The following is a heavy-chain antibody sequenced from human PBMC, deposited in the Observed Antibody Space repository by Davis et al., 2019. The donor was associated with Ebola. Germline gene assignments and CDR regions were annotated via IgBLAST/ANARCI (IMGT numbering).Heavy chain of an antibody. V-gene: IGHV3-73*01. J-gene: IGHJ4*02. CDR1: GFIFSGSA. CDR2: IRSKANSYAT. CDR3: TRQDSSGWYDY. Sequence: PGGSLRLSCAASGFIFSGSAMHWVRQASGKGLEWVGRIRSKANSYATAYAASVKGRFTISRDDSKNTAYLQMNSPKTEDTAVYYCTRQDSSGWYDYWGQGTLVTVSS. D-gene: IGHD6-19*01.